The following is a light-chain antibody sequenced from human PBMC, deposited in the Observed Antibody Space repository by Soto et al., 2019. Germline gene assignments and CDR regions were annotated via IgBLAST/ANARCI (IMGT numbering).Light chain of an antibody. Sequence: QSVLTQPPSASGSHGQSVTISCTGTSSDVGGYNFVSWYQQHPGKAPKVMIYEVSKRPSGVPDRFSGSKSGNTASLTVSGLQAEDEAHYYCSSYAGSNNLVFGGGTKLTVL. J-gene: IGLJ2*01. CDR2: EVS. CDR3: SSYAGSNNLV. V-gene: IGLV2-8*01. CDR1: SSDVGGYNF.